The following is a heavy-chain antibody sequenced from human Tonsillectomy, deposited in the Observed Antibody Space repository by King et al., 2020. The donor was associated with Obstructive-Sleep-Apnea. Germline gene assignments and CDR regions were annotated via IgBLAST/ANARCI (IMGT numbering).Heavy chain of an antibody. V-gene: IGHV4-38-2*02. CDR1: GYSISSGDY. CDR3: ARVTAYYYESSGYYPFDY. J-gene: IGHJ4*02. D-gene: IGHD3-22*01. Sequence: QLQESGPRLVQPSETLSLTCTVSGYSISSGDYWGWIRQPPGNGLDWIGSIDHRGSTYYNPSLKIRVTIAVDTSKNLFSLKLSSFTAADTAAYYCARVTAYYYESSGYYPFDYWGQGTLVTVSS. CDR2: IDHRGST.